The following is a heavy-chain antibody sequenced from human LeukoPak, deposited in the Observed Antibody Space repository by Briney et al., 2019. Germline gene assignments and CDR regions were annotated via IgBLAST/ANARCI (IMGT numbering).Heavy chain of an antibody. CDR1: GGSISSSSYY. J-gene: IGHJ4*02. D-gene: IGHD3-22*01. CDR2: FSYSGST. V-gene: IGHV4-39*01. Sequence: PSETLSLTCTVSGGSISSSSYYWGWIRQPPGKGLEWIGTFSYSGSTYYTPSLKSRVTISVDTSKNQFSLKLTSVTAADTAVYYCARLTGHYNSPDGAFDYWGQGTLVTVSS. CDR3: ARLTGHYNSPDGAFDY.